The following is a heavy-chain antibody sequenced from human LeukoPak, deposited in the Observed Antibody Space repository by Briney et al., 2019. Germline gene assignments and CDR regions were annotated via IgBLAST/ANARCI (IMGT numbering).Heavy chain of an antibody. V-gene: IGHV4-34*01. CDR3: ARGPAAMIGEDYYGMDV. Sequence: SETLSLTCAVYGGSFGGYYWSWIRQPPGKGLEWIGEINHSGSTNYNPSLKSRVTISVDTSKNQFSLKLSSVTAADTAVYYCARGPAAMIGEDYYGMDVWGKGTTVTVSS. CDR1: GGSFGGYY. CDR2: INHSGST. D-gene: IGHD2-2*01. J-gene: IGHJ6*04.